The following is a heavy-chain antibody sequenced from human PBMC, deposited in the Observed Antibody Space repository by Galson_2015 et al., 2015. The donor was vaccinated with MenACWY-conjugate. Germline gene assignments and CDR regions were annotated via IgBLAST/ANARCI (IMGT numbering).Heavy chain of an antibody. Sequence: SLRLSCAASGFTFNNYAMHWVRQAPGKGLEYVSAISLNGDGTYYADSVKGRFAITRDNSKNTLYLQVSSLRPEDTAVYYCVRGEDIVATNFQYYFGMDVWGQGTTVPVSS. CDR2: ISLNGDGT. CDR1: GFTFNNYA. J-gene: IGHJ6*02. CDR3: VRGEDIVATNFQYYFGMDV. D-gene: IGHD5-12*01. V-gene: IGHV3-64D*09.